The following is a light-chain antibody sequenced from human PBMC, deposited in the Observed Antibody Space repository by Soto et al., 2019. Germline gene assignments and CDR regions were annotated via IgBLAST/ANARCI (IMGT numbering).Light chain of an antibody. CDR1: QGISNY. CDR3: QKYNSDLRT. CDR2: AAS. J-gene: IGKJ1*01. Sequence: DSEIIKTPTYLYASVGERVTINCRASQGISNYLAWYQQKPGKVPKLLIYAASTLQSGVPSRFSGSGSGTDFTLTISSLQPEDVATYYCQKYNSDLRTFGQGTKVDI. V-gene: IGKV1-27*01.